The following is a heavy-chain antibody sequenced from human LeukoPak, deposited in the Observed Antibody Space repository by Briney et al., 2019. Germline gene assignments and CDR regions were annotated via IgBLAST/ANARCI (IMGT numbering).Heavy chain of an antibody. CDR3: AREKDTSGSLHFDY. D-gene: IGHD3-10*01. J-gene: IGHJ4*02. V-gene: IGHV3-74*01. Sequence: GGSLRLSCAASGFTFSTYCMHWVRQAPGKGLVWVSPINIDGSSTAYADSVKGRFTISRGNAKNTLHLQMNSLRAEDTAVYYCAREKDTSGSLHFDYWGQGTLVTVSS. CDR1: GFTFSTYC. CDR2: INIDGSST.